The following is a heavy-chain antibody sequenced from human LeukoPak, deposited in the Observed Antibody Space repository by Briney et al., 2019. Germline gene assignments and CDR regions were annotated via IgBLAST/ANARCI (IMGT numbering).Heavy chain of an antibody. D-gene: IGHD1-1*01. CDR3: ARENLERYHFDS. Sequence: PSETLSLTCTVSGDSISRDYWSWMRQPPGKGLEWIGYIYHTGSTNYNPSLKSRVTISLDTSKKQFSLKLSSVTAADTAVYYCARENLERYHFDSWSQGTLVTVSS. CDR1: GDSISRDY. J-gene: IGHJ4*02. CDR2: IYHTGST. V-gene: IGHV4-59*01.